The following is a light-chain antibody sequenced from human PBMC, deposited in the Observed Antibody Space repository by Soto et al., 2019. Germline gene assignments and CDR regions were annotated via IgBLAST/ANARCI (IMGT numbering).Light chain of an antibody. CDR2: GAS. V-gene: IGKV3D-15*01. CDR3: QQYNNWPQT. CDR1: QSVSNN. J-gene: IGKJ1*01. Sequence: ENVFTQSPATLSLYPGERATLSCRTSQSVSNNYLAWYQQKPGQAPRLLICGASSRATGIPDRFSGSGSGTEFTLTISSLQSEDFAVYYCQQYNNWPQTFGQGTKVDIK.